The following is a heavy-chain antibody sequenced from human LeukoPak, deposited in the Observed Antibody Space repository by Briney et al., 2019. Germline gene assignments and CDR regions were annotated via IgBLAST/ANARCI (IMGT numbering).Heavy chain of an antibody. CDR2: INSDGSST. V-gene: IGHV3-74*01. D-gene: IGHD2-2*02. J-gene: IGHJ3*02. CDR3: ARSIRYCSSTSCYIQDAFDI. CDR1: GFTFSSYW. Sequence: GGSLRLSCAASGFTFSSYWMHWVRQAPGKGLVWVSRINSDGSSTSYADSVKRRFTISRDNAKNTLYLQMNSLIAEDTAVYYCARSIRYCSSTSCYIQDAFDIWGQGTMVTVSS.